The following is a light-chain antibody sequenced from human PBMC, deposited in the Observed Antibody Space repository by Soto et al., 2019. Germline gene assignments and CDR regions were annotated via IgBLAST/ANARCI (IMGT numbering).Light chain of an antibody. CDR1: QSVLSTSNNKDY. CDR2: WAS. V-gene: IGKV4-1*01. Sequence: DIVMTQSPDSLAVSLGERATINCKSSQSVLSTSNNKDYLGWYQQKPGQTPKLLIYWASTRESGVPDRFSGSGSGTDFTLTISSLQAEDVAVYYCQQYYGAPITFGQGTRLEIK. CDR3: QQYYGAPIT. J-gene: IGKJ5*01.